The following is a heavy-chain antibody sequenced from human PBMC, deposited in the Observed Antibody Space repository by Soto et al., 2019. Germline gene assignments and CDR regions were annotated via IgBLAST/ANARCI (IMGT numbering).Heavy chain of an antibody. D-gene: IGHD2-8*02. J-gene: IGHJ5*02. CDR1: GYNFNNYW. CDR2: IYPGDSDT. CDR3: ARLGLHHTGGYFWFDP. V-gene: IGHV5-51*01. Sequence: GESLKISCKGSGYNFNNYWIAWVRQMPGKGLEWMGIIYPGDSDTRHSLSFQGRGTMSVDKSSNTAYLQWNSLKASDTAIYYCARLGLHHTGGYFWFDPWGQGSQVTVSS.